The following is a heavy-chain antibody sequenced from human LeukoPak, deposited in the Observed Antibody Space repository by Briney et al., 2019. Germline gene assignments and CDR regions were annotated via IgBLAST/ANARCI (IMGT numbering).Heavy chain of an antibody. D-gene: IGHD1-26*01. CDR3: ARHAPGGSYDY. CDR1: GGSISSSSYY. Sequence: SETLSLTCTVSGGSISSSSYYWGWIRQPPGKGLEWIGSIYYSGSTYYNPSLKSRVTISVDTSKNQFSLKLSSVTAADTAVYYCARHAPGGSYDYWGQGTLVTVSS. CDR2: IYYSGST. J-gene: IGHJ4*02. V-gene: IGHV4-39*01.